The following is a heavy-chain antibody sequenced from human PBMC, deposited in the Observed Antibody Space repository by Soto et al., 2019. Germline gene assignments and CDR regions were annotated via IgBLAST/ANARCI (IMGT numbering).Heavy chain of an antibody. D-gene: IGHD3-3*01. V-gene: IGHV4-59*01. J-gene: IGHJ4*02. CDR3: ARDGSRYDFWSGQSYFDS. Sequence: SETLSLTCTVSGGSISTYYWSWIRQPPGKGLEWIGYIYYSGSTNYNPSLKSRVTISVDTSKNQFSLKLSSVSATDTAVYYCARDGSRYDFWSGQSYFDSWGQGPLVTVSS. CDR1: GGSISTYY. CDR2: IYYSGST.